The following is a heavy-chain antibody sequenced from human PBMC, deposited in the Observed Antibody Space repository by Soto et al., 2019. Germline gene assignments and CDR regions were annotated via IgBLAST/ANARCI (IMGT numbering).Heavy chain of an antibody. CDR2: LIPIFGTA. V-gene: IGHV1-69*01. J-gene: IGHJ4*02. Sequence: QVQLVQSGAEVRKPGSSVKVSCKASGGTFSRHAISWVRQAPGQGLEWMGGLIPIFGTANHAQKFQGRVMIIADESPPTVYMELSSLRSEDTAMYYCARGWGYDSNDYYYAYWGQGTLVIVSS. D-gene: IGHD3-22*01. CDR1: GGTFSRHA. CDR3: ARGWGYDSNDYYYAY.